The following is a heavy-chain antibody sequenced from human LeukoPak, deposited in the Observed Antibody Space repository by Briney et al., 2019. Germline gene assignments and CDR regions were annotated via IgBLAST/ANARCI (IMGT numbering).Heavy chain of an antibody. CDR2: IYYSGST. J-gene: IGHJ4*02. CDR3: AAMYGSGSYSV. D-gene: IGHD3-10*01. Sequence: SETLSLTCTVSGGSISSYYWSWIRQPPGKGLEWIGYIYYSGSTNYNPSLKGRVTISVDTSKNQFSLKLSSVTAADTAVYYCAAMYGSGSYSVWGQGTLVTVSS. CDR1: GGSISSYY. V-gene: IGHV4-59*08.